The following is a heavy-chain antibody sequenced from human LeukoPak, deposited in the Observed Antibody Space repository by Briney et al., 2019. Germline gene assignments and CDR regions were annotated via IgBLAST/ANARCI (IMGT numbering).Heavy chain of an antibody. V-gene: IGHV3-48*02. Sequence: GGSLRLSCAASGLSFSSCSMNWVRQAPGKGLEWVSYISSSSSTIYYADSVKGRFTISRDNAKNSLYLQMNSLRDEDTAVYYCARDRPFWSGYHGYFDYWGQGTLVTVSS. D-gene: IGHD3-3*01. J-gene: IGHJ4*02. CDR2: ISSSSSTI. CDR1: GLSFSSCS. CDR3: ARDRPFWSGYHGYFDY.